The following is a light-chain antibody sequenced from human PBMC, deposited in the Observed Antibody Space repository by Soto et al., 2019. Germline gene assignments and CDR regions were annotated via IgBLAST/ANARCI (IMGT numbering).Light chain of an antibody. V-gene: IGLV1-44*01. CDR2: SNN. Sequence: QSVLTQPPSASGTPGQRVTISCSGSSSNIGSNTVNWYQQLPGTAPKLLIYSNNQRPSGVPDRFSGSKSGTSASLAISGLQSEDEADYHCAAWDDSRNGYVFGTGTKVTVL. CDR3: AAWDDSRNGYV. CDR1: SSNIGSNT. J-gene: IGLJ1*01.